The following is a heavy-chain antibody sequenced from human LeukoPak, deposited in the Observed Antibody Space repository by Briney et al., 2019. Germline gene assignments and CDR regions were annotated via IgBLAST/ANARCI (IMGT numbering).Heavy chain of an antibody. J-gene: IGHJ6*02. V-gene: IGHV4-39*01. Sequence: WVRQAPGKGLEWVGSIYYSGSTYYNPSLKSRVTISVDTSKNQFSLKLSSVTAADTAVYYCARHIGASSWYSSRLLGMDVWGQGTTVTVSS. D-gene: IGHD6-13*01. CDR3: ARHIGASSWYSSRLLGMDV. CDR2: IYYSGST.